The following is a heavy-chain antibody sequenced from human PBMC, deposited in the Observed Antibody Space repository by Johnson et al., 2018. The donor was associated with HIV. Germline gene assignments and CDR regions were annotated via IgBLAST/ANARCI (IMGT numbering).Heavy chain of an antibody. CDR1: GFTFDDYA. CDR3: VRDQGSGWPTNAFDI. D-gene: IGHD6-19*01. J-gene: IGHJ3*02. Sequence: VQLVESGGGLVQPGRSLRLSCAASGFTFDDYAMHWVRQAPGKGLEWVSRTNSDGSSTNYADSVKGRFTISRDKAKNTLHLQMNGLSDEDTADYYCVRDQGSGWPTNAFDIWGRGTRVTVSS. V-gene: IGHV3-74*02. CDR2: TNSDGSST.